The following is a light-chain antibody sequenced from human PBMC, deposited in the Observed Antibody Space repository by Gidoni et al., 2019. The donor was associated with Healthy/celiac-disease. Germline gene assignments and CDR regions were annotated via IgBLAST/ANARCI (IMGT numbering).Light chain of an antibody. Sequence: DIQMTQSPSTLSASVGDRDTITCRASQSISSWLAWYQQKPGKAPKLLIYDASSLESGVPSRFSGSGSGTEFTLTISSLQPDDFATYYCQQYNSYSPWTFGQGTKVEIK. CDR2: DAS. CDR1: QSISSW. J-gene: IGKJ1*01. CDR3: QQYNSYSPWT. V-gene: IGKV1-5*01.